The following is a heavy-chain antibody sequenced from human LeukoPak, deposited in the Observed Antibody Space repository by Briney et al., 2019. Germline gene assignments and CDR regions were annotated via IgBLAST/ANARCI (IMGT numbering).Heavy chain of an antibody. CDR2: MNPNSGNT. V-gene: IGHV1-8*01. CDR3: ARELRYFDWLSPHYYYYGMDV. Sequence: GASVKVSCKASGYTFTSYDINWVRQATGQGLEWMGWMNPNSGNTGYAQKFQGRVTMTRNTSISTAYMELSSLRSEDTAVYYCARELRYFDWLSPHYYYYGMDVWGQGTTVTVSS. D-gene: IGHD3-9*01. CDR1: GYTFTSYD. J-gene: IGHJ6*02.